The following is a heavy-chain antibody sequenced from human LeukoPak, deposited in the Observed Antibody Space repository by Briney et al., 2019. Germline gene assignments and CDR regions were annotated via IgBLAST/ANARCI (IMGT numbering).Heavy chain of an antibody. V-gene: IGHV3-23*01. D-gene: IGHD3-22*01. CDR2: IIYSGGAT. CDR1: GFTFSRSA. CDR3: AKDGLYYDGSEHVYYFDS. Sequence: GGSLRLSCAASGFTFSRSAMTWVRQGPGTGLEFVASIIYSGGATYYADSVRGRFTISRDNSKNTLYLQMNSRRAEDTALYYCAKDGLYYDGSEHVYYFDSWGQGTLVTVSS. J-gene: IGHJ4*02.